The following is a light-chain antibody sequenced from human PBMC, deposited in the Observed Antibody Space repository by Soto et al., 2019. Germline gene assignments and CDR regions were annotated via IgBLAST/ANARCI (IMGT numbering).Light chain of an antibody. V-gene: IGKV1-9*01. CDR2: AAS. CDR1: QGISSY. Sequence: DIQLTQSPSFLSASVGDRVTITCRASQGISSYLAWYQKKPGKAPKLLMYAASTLQSGVPSRFSGSGSGTEFTLTTSSLQPEDFATYYCQQLKSYTQTFGQGTKVDIX. CDR3: QQLKSYTQT. J-gene: IGKJ1*01.